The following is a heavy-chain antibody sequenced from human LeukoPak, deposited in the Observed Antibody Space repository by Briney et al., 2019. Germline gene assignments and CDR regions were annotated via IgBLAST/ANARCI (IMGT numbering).Heavy chain of an antibody. V-gene: IGHV3-30*02. Sequence: PGGSLRLSCAASGFTLSSYGMHWVRQAPGKGMEWVAIIRRDERNKYYADSVKGRFIIYRDNSKNTLYLQMSSLRAEDTAVYYCAKVSSTSCHDWGQGTLVTVSS. D-gene: IGHD2-2*01. CDR2: IRRDERNK. CDR3: AKVSSTSCHD. CDR1: GFTLSSYG. J-gene: IGHJ4*02.